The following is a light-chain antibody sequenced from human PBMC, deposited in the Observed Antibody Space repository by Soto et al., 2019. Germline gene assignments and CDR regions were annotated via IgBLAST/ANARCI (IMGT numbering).Light chain of an antibody. CDR2: GAP. V-gene: IGKV3D-15*01. Sequence: EIVMTQSPATLSVSPGERATLSCRATQSVSSNLAWYQQKPGQAPRLLIYGAPTRATGIPARFSGSGSGTEFTLTISSLQSEDFAVYYCQQYKNWPPITFGQGTRLEIK. CDR3: QQYKNWPPIT. J-gene: IGKJ5*01. CDR1: QSVSSN.